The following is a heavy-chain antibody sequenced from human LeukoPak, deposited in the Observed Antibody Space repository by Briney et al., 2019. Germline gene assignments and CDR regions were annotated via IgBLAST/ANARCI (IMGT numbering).Heavy chain of an antibody. J-gene: IGHJ4*02. CDR2: IYPGDSDT. Sequence: GESLKISCKGSGYRITDYWIGWVRQMPGKGLEWMGIIYPGDSDTRYSPSFQGQVTIWADKSITTAYLQWSGLKASDTAMYYCARRVSTSPLFEYWGQGTLVTVSS. CDR1: GYRITDYW. D-gene: IGHD5/OR15-5a*01. V-gene: IGHV5-51*01. CDR3: ARRVSTSPLFEY.